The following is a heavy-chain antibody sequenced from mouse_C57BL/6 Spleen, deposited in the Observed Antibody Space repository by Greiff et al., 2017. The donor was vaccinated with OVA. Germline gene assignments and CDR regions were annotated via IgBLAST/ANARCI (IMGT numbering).Heavy chain of an antibody. V-gene: IGHV1-53*01. D-gene: IGHD2-4*01. Sequence: QVQLQQPGTELVKPGASVKLSCKASGYTFTSYWMHWVKQRPGQGLEWIGNINPSNGGTNYNEKFKSKATLTVDKPSSTAYMQLSSLTSEDSAVYYCARGDYDLYAMDYWGQGTSVTVSS. CDR1: GYTFTSYW. CDR2: INPSNGGT. J-gene: IGHJ4*01. CDR3: ARGDYDLYAMDY.